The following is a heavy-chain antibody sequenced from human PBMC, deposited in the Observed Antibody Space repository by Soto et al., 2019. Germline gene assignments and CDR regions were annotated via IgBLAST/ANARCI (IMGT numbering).Heavy chain of an antibody. Sequence: GGSLRLSCAASEFTFSSYSMHWVRQAPGKGLEWVAIISYDGNNKYYADSVKGRFTISRDNSKNTLYLQMHSLRVEDTAVYYCARGVNWNSLDYWGQGTRVTVSS. CDR1: EFTFSSYS. D-gene: IGHD1-20*01. J-gene: IGHJ4*02. CDR2: ISYDGNNK. V-gene: IGHV3-30-3*01. CDR3: ARGVNWNSLDY.